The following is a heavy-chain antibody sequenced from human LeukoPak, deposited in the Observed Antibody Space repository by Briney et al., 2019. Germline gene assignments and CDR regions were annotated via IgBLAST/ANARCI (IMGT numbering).Heavy chain of an antibody. CDR2: MNPNSGNT. D-gene: IGHD2-2*01. V-gene: IGHV1-8*03. CDR1: GYTFSSYD. Sequence: GASVKVSCEAPGYTFSSYDINWVRRAPGQGLEWMGWMNPNSGNTDYIQKFQGRVTITLNTHITTAYMELSSLRSDDTAIYYCTRGGRSRYQLLLGGRVYYMDVWGEGTTVTVS. J-gene: IGHJ6*03. CDR3: TRGGRSRYQLLLGGRVYYMDV.